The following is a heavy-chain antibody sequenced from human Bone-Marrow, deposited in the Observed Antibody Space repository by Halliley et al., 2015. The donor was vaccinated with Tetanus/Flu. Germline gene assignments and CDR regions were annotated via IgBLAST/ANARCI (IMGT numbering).Heavy chain of an antibody. J-gene: IGHJ5*02. CDR2: AGNT. V-gene: IGHV3-53*04. CDR3: ARSPYDYDLGWLDP. D-gene: IGHD3-22*01. Sequence: AGNTSYADSVKGRFTSSSHNSKNTLYLEMNSLKPEDTAVYYCARSPYDYDLGWLDPWGQGTLVTVSS.